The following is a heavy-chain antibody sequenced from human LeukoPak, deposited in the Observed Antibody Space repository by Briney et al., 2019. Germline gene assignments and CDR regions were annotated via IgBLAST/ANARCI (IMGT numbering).Heavy chain of an antibody. J-gene: IGHJ5*02. Sequence: SETLSLTCTVSGGSISSYYWSWIRQPPGKGLEWIGYIYYSGSTNYNPSLKSRVTISVDTSKNQFSLKLSSVTAADTAVYYCARVSSYYGSGSYYAGWFDPWGPGTLVTVSS. CDR3: ARVSSYYGSGSYYAGWFDP. CDR1: GGSISSYY. V-gene: IGHV4-59*01. D-gene: IGHD3-10*01. CDR2: IYYSGST.